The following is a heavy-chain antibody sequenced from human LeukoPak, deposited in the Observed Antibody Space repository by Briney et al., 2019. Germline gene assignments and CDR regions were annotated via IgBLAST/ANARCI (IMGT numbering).Heavy chain of an antibody. CDR3: ARSHIVVVPAAKSYYYYMDV. Sequence: SVKVSCKASGYTFTGYYMHWVRQAPGQGLEWMGGIIPIFGTANYAQKFQGRVTITTDESTSTAYMELSSLRSEDTAVYYCARSHIVVVPAAKSYYYYMDVWGKGTTVTVSS. J-gene: IGHJ6*03. V-gene: IGHV1-69*05. CDR2: IIPIFGTA. CDR1: GYTFTGYY. D-gene: IGHD2-2*01.